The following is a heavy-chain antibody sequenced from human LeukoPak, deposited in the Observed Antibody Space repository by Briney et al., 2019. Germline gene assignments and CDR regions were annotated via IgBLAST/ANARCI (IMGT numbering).Heavy chain of an antibody. D-gene: IGHD1-26*01. CDR1: GFTFSSYAM. Sequence: KPGGSLRLSCAASGFTFSSYAMSWVRQSPVKGLEWIGEIYLYGTTNYNPSLKSRVTMSVDRSKNQFSLKLSSVTAADTAVYYCARQKWEQQGRDYYFNGLDVWGPGTTVTVSS. V-gene: IGHV4-4*02. CDR3: ARQKWEQQGRDYYFNGLDV. J-gene: IGHJ6*02. CDR2: IYLYGTT.